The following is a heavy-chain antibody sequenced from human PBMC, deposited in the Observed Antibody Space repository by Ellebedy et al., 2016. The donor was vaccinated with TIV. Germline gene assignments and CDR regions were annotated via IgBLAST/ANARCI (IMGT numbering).Heavy chain of an antibody. D-gene: IGHD6-6*01. CDR3: AKEGSTWQYGFDI. CDR1: GFTFSGYG. J-gene: IGHJ3*02. V-gene: IGHV3-30*18. CDR2: ISASGGTD. Sequence: GESLKISXAASGFTFSGYGMHWVRQAPGKGLEWVAVISASGGTDYYEDSVKGRCTISRDNSKNTVYLQMNSLRVEDTAVYYYAKEGSTWQYGFDIWGPGTMVSVSS.